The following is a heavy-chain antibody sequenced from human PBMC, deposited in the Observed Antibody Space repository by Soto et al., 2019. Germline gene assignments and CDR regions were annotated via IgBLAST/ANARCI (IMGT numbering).Heavy chain of an antibody. CDR3: VRDHRWAFDI. D-gene: IGHD2-15*01. V-gene: IGHV3-48*02. Sequence: EVQLVESGGGLVQPGGSLRVSCIDSGFTFRDYAFIWVRQAPGKGLEWVSYISVGGGSIFYADSVKGRFTISRDDARNSVYLQMNTLRHEDTAVYHCVRDHRWAFDIWGQGTVVTVSS. J-gene: IGHJ3*02. CDR2: ISVGGGSI. CDR1: GFTFRDYA.